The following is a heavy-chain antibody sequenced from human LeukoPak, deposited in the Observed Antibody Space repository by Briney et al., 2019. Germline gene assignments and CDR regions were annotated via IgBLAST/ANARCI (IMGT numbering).Heavy chain of an antibody. CDR3: AYSSSSGLRAFDI. CDR1: GGTFSSYA. V-gene: IGHV1-69*04. Sequence: GASVKVSCKASGGTFSSYAISWVRQAPGQGLEWMGRIIPIFGIANYAQKFQGRVTITADKSTSTAYMELSGLRSEDTAVYYCAYSSSSGLRAFDIWGQGTMVTVSS. J-gene: IGHJ3*02. D-gene: IGHD6-6*01. CDR2: IIPIFGIA.